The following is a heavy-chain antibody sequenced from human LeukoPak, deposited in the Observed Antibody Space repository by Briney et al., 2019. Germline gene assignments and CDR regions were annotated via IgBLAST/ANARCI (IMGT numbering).Heavy chain of an antibody. CDR2: IYTRGSA. CDR3: ARLLSLADFQSLFDF. Sequence: PSETLSLTCTVAGGSISSYYWSWIRQPPGKGLEWIGYIYTRGSANYNPSLKSRVTISVDTSKNQFSLKLSSVTTADTAVYFCARLLSLADFQSLFDFWGQGTLVTVSS. J-gene: IGHJ4*02. CDR1: GGSISSYY. D-gene: IGHD3/OR15-3a*01. V-gene: IGHV4-4*09.